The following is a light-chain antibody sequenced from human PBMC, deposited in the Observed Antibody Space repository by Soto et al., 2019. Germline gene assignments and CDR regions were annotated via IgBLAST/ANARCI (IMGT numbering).Light chain of an antibody. CDR3: CSFAGSSTWV. V-gene: IGLV1-40*01. J-gene: IGLJ3*02. CDR2: DNI. Sequence: QAVVTQPPSVSGAPGQRVTISCTGSASNLGAKYAVHWYQHLPGTAPKLLIYDNIHRPSGVPDRFSGSKSDTSASLAITGLQAEDEADYYCCSFAGSSTWVFGGGTKLTVL. CDR1: ASNLGAKYA.